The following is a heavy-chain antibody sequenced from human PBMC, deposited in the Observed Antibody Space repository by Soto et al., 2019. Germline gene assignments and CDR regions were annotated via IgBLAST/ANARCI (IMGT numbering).Heavy chain of an antibody. CDR1: GGSISSSNW. D-gene: IGHD2-2*01. CDR3: ASSGGYCSSTSCYGGGYFDY. V-gene: IGHV4-4*02. Sequence: PSETLSLTCAVSGGSISSSNWWSWVRQPPGKGLEWIGEIYHSGSTNYNPSLKSRVTISVDKSKNQFSLKLSSVTAADTAVYYCASSGGYCSSTSCYGGGYFDYWGQGPLVTVSS. J-gene: IGHJ4*02. CDR2: IYHSGST.